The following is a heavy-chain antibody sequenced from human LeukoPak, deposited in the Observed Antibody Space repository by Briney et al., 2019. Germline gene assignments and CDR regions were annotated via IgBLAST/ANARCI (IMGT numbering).Heavy chain of an antibody. CDR2: ISSSSSYT. CDR3: ARSGSHDY. J-gene: IGHJ4*02. D-gene: IGHD1-26*01. Sequence: NPGGSLRLSCAAYGFNFSVYYMSWIRQAPGKGLEWVSYISSSSSYTNYADSVKGRFTISRDNAKNSLYLQMNSLRADDTAVYYCARSGSHDYWGQGTLVTVSS. CDR1: GFNFSVYY. V-gene: IGHV3-11*03.